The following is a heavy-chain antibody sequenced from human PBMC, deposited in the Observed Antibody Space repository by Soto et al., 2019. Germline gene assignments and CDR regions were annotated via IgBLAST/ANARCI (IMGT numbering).Heavy chain of an antibody. V-gene: IGHV3-43*01. CDR3: AKDSGYELAHFDY. CDR1: GFTFDDYT. J-gene: IGHJ4*02. CDR2: ISWDGGST. Sequence: PGGSLRLSCAASGFTFDDYTMHWVRQAPGKGLEWVSLISWDGGSTYYADSAKGRFTISRDNSKNSLYLQMNSLRTEDTALYYCAKDSGYELAHFDYWGQGTLVTVSS. D-gene: IGHD5-12*01.